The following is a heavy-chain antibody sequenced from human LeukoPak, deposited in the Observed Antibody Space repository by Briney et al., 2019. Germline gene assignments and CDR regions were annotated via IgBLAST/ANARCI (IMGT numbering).Heavy chain of an antibody. CDR1: GGSFSGYY. Sequence: PSETLSLTCAVYGGSFSGYYWSWIRQSPGKGLEWIGSIYHSGRTYYNPSLKSRVTISMDTSKNQFSLKLTSVTAADTAMYYCAGKYYYDISGYFYVDYWGQGTLVTVSS. J-gene: IGHJ4*02. CDR3: AGKYYYDISGYFYVDY. V-gene: IGHV4-34*01. D-gene: IGHD3-22*01. CDR2: IYHSGRT.